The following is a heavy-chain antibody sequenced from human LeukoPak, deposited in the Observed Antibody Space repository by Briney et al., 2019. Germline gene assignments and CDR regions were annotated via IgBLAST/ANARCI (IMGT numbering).Heavy chain of an antibody. CDR1: GFTFSSYG. J-gene: IGHJ3*02. D-gene: IGHD3-22*01. CDR2: ISYDGSNK. Sequence: GRSLRLSCAASGFTFSSYGMRWVRQAPGKGLEWVSVISYDGSNKYYADSVKGRFTISRDNSKNTLYLQMNSLRAEDTAVYYCARDQYYYDSSGAFDIWGQGTMVTVSS. CDR3: ARDQYYYDSSGAFDI. V-gene: IGHV3-30-3*01.